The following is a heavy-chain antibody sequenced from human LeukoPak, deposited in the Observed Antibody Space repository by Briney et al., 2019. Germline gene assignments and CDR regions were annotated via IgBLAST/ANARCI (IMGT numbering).Heavy chain of an antibody. Sequence: GGSLRLSCAASGFTFSSYAMSWVRQAPGKGLEWVSGISGSGGGTYYADSVKGRFTISRDNSKNTLYLHMSSLRAEDTALYYCAKCGDRSGYSYGGNSWGQGTLVTVSS. CDR1: GFTFSSYA. CDR3: AKCGDRSGYSYGGNS. D-gene: IGHD5-18*01. CDR2: ISGSGGGT. V-gene: IGHV3-23*01. J-gene: IGHJ4*02.